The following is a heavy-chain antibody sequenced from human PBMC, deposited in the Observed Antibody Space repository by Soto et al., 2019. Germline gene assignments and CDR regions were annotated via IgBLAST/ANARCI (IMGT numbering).Heavy chain of an antibody. CDR3: AREGAYYYDSSGYFDY. CDR2: IYHSGST. V-gene: IGHV4-30-2*01. J-gene: IGHJ4*02. D-gene: IGHD3-22*01. CDR1: GGSISSGGYS. Sequence: SETLSLTCAVSGGSISSGGYSWSWIRQPPGKGLEWIGYIYHSGSTYYNPSLKSRVTISVDRSKNQFSLKLSSVTAADTAVYYCAREGAYYYDSSGYFDYWGQGTLVTVSS.